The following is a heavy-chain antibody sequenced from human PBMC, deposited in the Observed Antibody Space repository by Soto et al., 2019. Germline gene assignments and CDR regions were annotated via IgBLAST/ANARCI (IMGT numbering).Heavy chain of an antibody. CDR3: ARGVVAAKSWFDP. J-gene: IGHJ5*02. CDR1: GGSISSSSYY. D-gene: IGHD2-15*01. Sequence: PSETLSLTCTVSGGSISSSSYYRGWIRQPPGKGLEWIGSIYYSGSTYYNPSLKSRVTISVDTSKNQFSLKLSSVTAADTAVYYCARGVVAAKSWFDPWGQGTLVTVSS. CDR2: IYYSGST. V-gene: IGHV4-39*01.